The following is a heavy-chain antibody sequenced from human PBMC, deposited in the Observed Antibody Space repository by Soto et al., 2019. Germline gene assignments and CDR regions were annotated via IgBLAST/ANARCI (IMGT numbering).Heavy chain of an antibody. D-gene: IGHD3-22*01. J-gene: IGHJ5*02. CDR3: ARQASGYYYGWFDP. CDR1: GGSIDGSNDY. CDR2: IFYSGGT. V-gene: IGHV4-39*01. Sequence: SETLCLTCSVAGGSIDGSNDYWDWLRQPPGKGLEWIGTIFYSGGTFYTPSLKSRVTMSVDTSNNQFSLKLSSVTAADTAVYYCARQASGYYYGWFDPWGQGTLVTVSS.